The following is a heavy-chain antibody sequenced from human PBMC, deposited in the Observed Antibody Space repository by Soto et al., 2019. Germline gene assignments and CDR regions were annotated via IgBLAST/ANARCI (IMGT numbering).Heavy chain of an antibody. CDR2: IYYSGST. CDR1: GGSISSGGYY. V-gene: IGHV4-31*03. D-gene: IGHD3-10*01. Sequence: SETLSLTCTVSGGSISSGGYYWSWIRQHPGKGLEWIGYIYYSGSTYYNPSLKSRVTISVDTSKNQFSLKLSSVTAADTAVYYCARGVRYYYGSGLDYWGQGTLVTVS. J-gene: IGHJ4*02. CDR3: ARGVRYYYGSGLDY.